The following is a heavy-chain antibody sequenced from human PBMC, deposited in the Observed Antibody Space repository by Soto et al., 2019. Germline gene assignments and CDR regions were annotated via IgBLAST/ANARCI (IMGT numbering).Heavy chain of an antibody. CDR3: ARTTYYSDSSGYHVGDFDI. CDR1: GGSISSGGYY. J-gene: IGHJ3*02. CDR2: IHYSGST. Sequence: QVQLQESGPRLVKPSQTLSLTCTVSGGSISSGGYYWSWIRQHPGKGLEWIGYIHYSGSTYYNPSLKRRFTILVAPSKNLFLRKQCSVTAADTAVYYCARTTYYSDSSGYHVGDFDIWGQGTMVTVSS. D-gene: IGHD3-22*01. V-gene: IGHV4-31*03.